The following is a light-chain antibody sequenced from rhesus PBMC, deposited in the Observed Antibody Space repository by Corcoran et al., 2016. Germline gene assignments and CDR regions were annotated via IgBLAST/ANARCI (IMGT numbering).Light chain of an antibody. J-gene: IGKJ1*01. Sequence: DIQMTQSPSSLSASVGDTVTITCRASQSISSWLDWYQQKPGKAPKLLIYKASSLQSGVPSRFSGRGSGTVFTLTISSLQPADFATYYCLQYSSSPWTFGQGTKVEIK. V-gene: IGKV1-22*01. CDR1: QSISSW. CDR3: LQYSSSPWT. CDR2: KAS.